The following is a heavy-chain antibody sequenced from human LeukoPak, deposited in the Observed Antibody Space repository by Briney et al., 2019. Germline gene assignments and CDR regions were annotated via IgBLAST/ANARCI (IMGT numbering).Heavy chain of an antibody. CDR2: IYHSGST. V-gene: IGHV4-30-2*01. D-gene: IGHD3-22*01. CDR3: ASGPYDSSGYYYSFDY. Sequence: SETLSLTCAVSGGSISSGGYSWSWIRQPPGKGLEWIGYIYHSGSTYYNPSLKSRVTISVDRSKNQFSLKLSSVTAAGTAVYYCASGPYDSSGYYYSFDYWGQGTLVTVSS. J-gene: IGHJ4*02. CDR1: GGSISSGGYS.